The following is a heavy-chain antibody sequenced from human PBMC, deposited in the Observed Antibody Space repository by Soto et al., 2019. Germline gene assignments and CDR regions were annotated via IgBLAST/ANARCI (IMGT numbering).Heavy chain of an antibody. D-gene: IGHD3-3*02. CDR3: ARDKDRQQLGGNYYYGIDV. CDR2: ITPIFPTP. J-gene: IGHJ6*02. CDR1: GGTFGNSA. V-gene: IGHV1-69*12. Sequence: QVQLVQSGAEVKKPGSSVTVSSKASGGTFGNSAISWVRQAPGQGLEWMGGITPIFPTPDYAQKFQGRVTITADESTSTAYLELTSLRSEDTAVYYCARDKDRQQLGGNYYYGIDVWGQGITVPVSS.